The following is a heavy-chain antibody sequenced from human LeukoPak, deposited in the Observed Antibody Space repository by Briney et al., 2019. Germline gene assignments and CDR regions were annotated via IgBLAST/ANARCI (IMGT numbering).Heavy chain of an antibody. CDR3: AQGSSNWAKFDY. V-gene: IGHV4-59*11. CDR1: GGSLSGHY. J-gene: IGHJ4*02. D-gene: IGHD4-11*01. CDR2: VSYTGRT. Sequence: SETLSLTCTVSGGSLSGHYWSWIRQPPGKRLEWIGYVSYTGRTKYNPSLQSRVTISVDTSKNQFSLKLRSMTAADTAVYYCAQGSSNWAKFDYWGQGTLVTVSS.